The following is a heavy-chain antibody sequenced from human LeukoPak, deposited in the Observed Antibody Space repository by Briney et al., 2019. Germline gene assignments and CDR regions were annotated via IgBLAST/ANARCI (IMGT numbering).Heavy chain of an antibody. Sequence: GGSLRLSCAASGFTVSSNYMSSVRQAPGKGLEWGSVIYSGGSTYYADSVKGRFTISRDNSKNTLYLQMNSLRAEDTAVYYCARVRRIYDYIWGSYRYIRKRIDYWGQGTLVTVSS. CDR2: IYSGGST. V-gene: IGHV3-53*01. CDR1: GFTVSSNY. CDR3: ARVRRIYDYIWGSYRYIRKRIDY. J-gene: IGHJ4*02. D-gene: IGHD3-16*02.